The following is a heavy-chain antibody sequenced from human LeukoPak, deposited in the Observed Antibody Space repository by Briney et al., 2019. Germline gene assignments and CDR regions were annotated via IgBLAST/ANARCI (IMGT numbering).Heavy chain of an antibody. CDR1: GYTFTSYG. CDR2: ISAYNGNT. CDR3: ARADYDILTGYYIPDY. D-gene: IGHD3-9*01. J-gene: IGHJ4*02. V-gene: IGHV1-18*01. Sequence: ASVKVSCKASGYTFTSYGISWVRQAPGQGLEWMGWISAYNGNTNYAQKLQGRVTMTTDTSTSTAYTELRSLRSDDTAVYYCARADYDILTGYYIPDYWGQGTLVTVSS.